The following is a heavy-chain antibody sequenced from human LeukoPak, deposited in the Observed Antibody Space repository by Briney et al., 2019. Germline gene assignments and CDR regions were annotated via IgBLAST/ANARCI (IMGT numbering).Heavy chain of an antibody. J-gene: IGHJ4*02. Sequence: SETLSLTCTVSGGSISSSSYYRGWIRQPPGKGLEWIGSIYYSGSTYYNPSLKSRVTISVDTSKNQFSLKLSSVTAADTAVYYCARRNYGSGSYYFDYWGQGTLVTVSS. CDR3: ARRNYGSGSYYFDY. CDR1: GGSISSSSYY. CDR2: IYYSGST. V-gene: IGHV4-39*01. D-gene: IGHD3-10*01.